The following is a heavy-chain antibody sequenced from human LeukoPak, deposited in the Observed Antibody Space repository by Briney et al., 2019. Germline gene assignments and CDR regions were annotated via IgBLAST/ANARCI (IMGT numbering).Heavy chain of an antibody. Sequence: GGSLRLSCAASGFTFNNYAMSWVRQAPGKGLEWVSAISGSGGSTYYADSVKGRFTISRDNSKNTLYLQMNSLRAEDTAVYYCAKAHAHCDILTGCLYYFDYWGQGTLVTVSS. CDR3: AKAHAHCDILTGCLYYFDY. CDR1: GFTFNNYA. V-gene: IGHV3-23*01. CDR2: ISGSGGST. D-gene: IGHD3-9*01. J-gene: IGHJ4*02.